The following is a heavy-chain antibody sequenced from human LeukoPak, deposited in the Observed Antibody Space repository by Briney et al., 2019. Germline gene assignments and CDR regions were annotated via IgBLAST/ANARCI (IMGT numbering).Heavy chain of an antibody. CDR2: INPSGGST. D-gene: IGHD4-23*01. Sequence: ASVKVSCKASGYTFTSYYMHWVRQAPGQGLEWMGIINPSGGSTSYAQKFQGRVTMTRDTSTSTVYMELSSLRSEDTAVYYCARGGQTTVVTSYYYMDVWGKGTTVTVSS. CDR3: ARGGQTTVVTSYYYMDV. J-gene: IGHJ6*03. V-gene: IGHV1-46*01. CDR1: GYTFTSYY.